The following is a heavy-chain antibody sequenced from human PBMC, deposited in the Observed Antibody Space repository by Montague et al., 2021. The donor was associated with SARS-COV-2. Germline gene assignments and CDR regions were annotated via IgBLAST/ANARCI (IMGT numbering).Heavy chain of an antibody. Sequence: YLRLSCAASGFTFSSYALPWVRQAPGKGLEWVSAISNSGGRTYYADSVKGRFTISRDNSKNTLYLQMNSLRGEDTAIYYCAKSGVVINPYYYYGMDVWGQGTTVTVSS. CDR3: AKSGVVINPYYYYGMDV. CDR1: GFTFSSYA. V-gene: IGHV3-23*01. D-gene: IGHD3-22*01. J-gene: IGHJ6*02. CDR2: ISNSGGRT.